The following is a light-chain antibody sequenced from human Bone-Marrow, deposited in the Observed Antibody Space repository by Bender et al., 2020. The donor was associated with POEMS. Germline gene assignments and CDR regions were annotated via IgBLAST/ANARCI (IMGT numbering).Light chain of an antibody. CDR1: NLGHKY. Sequence: SYALSQTPPVSVSPGQTATISCSGENLGHKYVSWYQQRPGQSPVLVIYQDFKRPAGIPERFSGSKSGTSASLAISGLQSEDEADYYCAAWEDSLNGWVFGGGTKLTVL. CDR2: QDF. V-gene: IGLV3-1*01. J-gene: IGLJ3*02. CDR3: AAWEDSLNGWV.